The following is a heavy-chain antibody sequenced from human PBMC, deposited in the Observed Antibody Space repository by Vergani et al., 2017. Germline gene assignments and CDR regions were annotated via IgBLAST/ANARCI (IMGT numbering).Heavy chain of an antibody. V-gene: IGHV1-2*02. Sequence: QVQLVQSGAEVKKPGASVKVSCKASGYTFTGYYMHWVRQAPGQGLEWRGWINPNSGGTNYAQKFQGRVTMTRDTSISTAYMERSRLRSDDTAVYYCAKVAGPHSNLYYYYGMDVWGQGTTVTVSS. D-gene: IGHD6-19*01. J-gene: IGHJ6*02. CDR3: AKVAGPHSNLYYYYGMDV. CDR1: GYTFTGYY. CDR2: INPNSGGT.